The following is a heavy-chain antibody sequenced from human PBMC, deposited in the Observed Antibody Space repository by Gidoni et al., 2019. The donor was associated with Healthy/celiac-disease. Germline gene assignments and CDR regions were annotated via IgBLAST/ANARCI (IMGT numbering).Heavy chain of an antibody. CDR1: GFTFSSYG. CDR3: AKDAAGGPVYYYYGMDV. J-gene: IGHJ6*02. CDR2: ISYDGSNK. V-gene: IGHV3-30*18. D-gene: IGHD3-10*01. Sequence: GFTFSSYGMHWVRQAPGKGLEWVAVISYDGSNKYYADSVKGRFTISRDNSKNTLYLQMNSLRAEDTAVYYCAKDAAGGPVYYYYGMDVWGQGTTVTVSS.